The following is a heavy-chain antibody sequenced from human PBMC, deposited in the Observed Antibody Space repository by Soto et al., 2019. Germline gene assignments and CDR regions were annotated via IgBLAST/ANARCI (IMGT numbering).Heavy chain of an antibody. Sequence: EVQLLESGGGLVQPGGSLRLSCAASGFPFSRCAMTWVRQPPGKGREWGSTISHSDHSTYYADSVKGRFTVSRDNSENTLYLQMNSLRAEDTAIYYCAKRGGDSGWGDFDSWGQGTLVTVSS. J-gene: IGHJ4*02. V-gene: IGHV3-23*01. CDR3: AKRGGDSGWGDFDS. CDR1: GFPFSRCA. D-gene: IGHD6-19*01. CDR2: ISHSDHST.